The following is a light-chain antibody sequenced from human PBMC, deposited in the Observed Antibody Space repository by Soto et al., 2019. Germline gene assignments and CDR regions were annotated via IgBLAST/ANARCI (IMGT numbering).Light chain of an antibody. CDR1: QSVSSNY. J-gene: IGKJ1*01. V-gene: IGKV3-20*01. CDR3: QQYGRAHPWT. Sequence: EIGLTQSPGTLSLSPGETATLSCRASQSVSSNYLAWYQQKPGQAPRLLIFGASNRATGRPDRFSGSGSGTDFTLTISSLEPEDFAVNSCQQYGRAHPWTFGQGTKVEIK. CDR2: GAS.